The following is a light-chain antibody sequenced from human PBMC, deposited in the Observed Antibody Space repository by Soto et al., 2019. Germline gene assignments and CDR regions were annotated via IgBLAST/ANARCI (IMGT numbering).Light chain of an antibody. Sequence: DIQMTQSPSSLSASVGDRVTITCRASQSISNFLNWYQQKPGKAPKLLIYAASSLQSGVPARFSGSESGTGFTLTISSLQPEDFATYYCQLSYSTPLTFGGGTKVEIK. CDR3: QLSYSTPLT. CDR2: AAS. J-gene: IGKJ4*01. CDR1: QSISNF. V-gene: IGKV1-39*01.